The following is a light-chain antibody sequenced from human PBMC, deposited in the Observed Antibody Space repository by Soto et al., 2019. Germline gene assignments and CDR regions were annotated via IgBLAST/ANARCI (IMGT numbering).Light chain of an antibody. CDR3: QQYENFSPT. V-gene: IGKV1-5*01. J-gene: IGKJ3*01. CDR1: QSIDTW. Sequence: TQSPGTLSASVGDRVTITCRASQSIDTWLAWYQQKPGKAPRLLIYDASDLESGVPSRFSGSGSGTEFTLTINGLQTDDIATYYCQQYENFSPTFGPGTKVAIK. CDR2: DAS.